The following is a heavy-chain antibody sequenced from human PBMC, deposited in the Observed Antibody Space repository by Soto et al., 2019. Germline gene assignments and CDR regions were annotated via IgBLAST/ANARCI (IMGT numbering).Heavy chain of an antibody. V-gene: IGHV4-61*01. Sequence: SETLSLTCTVSGASVSSGHYYWSWIRQPPGKGLEWIGYIYYSGSTNYNPSLKSRVTISVDTSKNQFSLKLSSVTAADTAVYYCARVGGSRDNSGYYYFDYWGQGTLVTVSS. CDR1: GASVSSGHYY. J-gene: IGHJ4*02. CDR2: IYYSGST. D-gene: IGHD3-22*01. CDR3: ARVGGSRDNSGYYYFDY.